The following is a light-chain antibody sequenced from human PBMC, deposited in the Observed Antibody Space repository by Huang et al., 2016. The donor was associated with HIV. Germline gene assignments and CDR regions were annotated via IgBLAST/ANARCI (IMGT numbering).Light chain of an antibody. J-gene: IGKJ2*01. CDR2: GAS. CDR1: QSISYY. Sequence: DIQMTQSPSSLSASVGERVSITCRASQSISYYLNLYQQKPGQAPELLIFGASHLYTGVPSRFSGSGSGTEFTLTIYSLQPEDFASYYCQQSFSLPSTFGQGTKLEI. V-gene: IGKV1-39*01. CDR3: QQSFSLPST.